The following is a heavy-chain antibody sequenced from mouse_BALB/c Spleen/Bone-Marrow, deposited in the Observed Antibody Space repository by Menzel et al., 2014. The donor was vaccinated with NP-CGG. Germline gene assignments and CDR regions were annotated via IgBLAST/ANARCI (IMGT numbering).Heavy chain of an antibody. V-gene: IGHV1S81*02. CDR2: ITPSNGDT. CDR3: SREGAY. J-gene: IGHJ3*01. CDR1: GYTFTSYY. Sequence: VQGVESGAELVKPGASVKLSCKASGYTFTSYYMYWVKQRPGQGLEWIGEITPSNGDTNFNEKFKSKATLTVDKSSSTAYIQLSSLTSEDSAVYYCSREGAYWGQGTLVTVSA.